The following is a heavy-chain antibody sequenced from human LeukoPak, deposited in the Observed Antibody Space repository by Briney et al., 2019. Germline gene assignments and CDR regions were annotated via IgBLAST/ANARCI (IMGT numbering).Heavy chain of an antibody. CDR1: GGSISSGSYY. J-gene: IGHJ4*02. CDR3: ARVNYSDSSGRPFDS. CDR2: INTSGST. D-gene: IGHD3-22*01. Sequence: PSETLSLTCTVSGGSISSGSYYWTWIRQPAGKGLEWIGRINTSGSTNYNPSPKSRVTIPMDTSKNQFSLILSSVTAADTAVYYCARVNYSDSSGRPFDSWGQGTLVTVSS. V-gene: IGHV4-61*02.